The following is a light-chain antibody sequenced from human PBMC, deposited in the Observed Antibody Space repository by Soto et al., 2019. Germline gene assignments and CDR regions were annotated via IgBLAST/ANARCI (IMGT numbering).Light chain of an antibody. CDR2: GAS. CDR3: QQYATSLWT. V-gene: IGKV3-20*01. CDR1: QSVGSSY. Sequence: EIVLTQSPGTLSVSPGERATLSSRASQSVGSSYLAWYQQKPGQAPRLLIFGASNRATGIPERFGGSGSGTDFTLTIYRLEPEDVAVYYCQQYATSLWTFGQGTRVEIK. J-gene: IGKJ1*01.